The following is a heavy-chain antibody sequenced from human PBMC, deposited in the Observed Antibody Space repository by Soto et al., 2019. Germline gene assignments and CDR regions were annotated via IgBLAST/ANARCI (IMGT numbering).Heavy chain of an antibody. J-gene: IGHJ3*02. CDR1: GFTFSSYA. D-gene: IGHD3-22*01. Sequence: GGSLRLSCAASGFTFSSYAMSWVRQAPGKGLEWVSAISGSGGSTYYADSVKGRFTISRDNSKNTLYLQMNSLRAEDTAVYYCAKTQYYYDSSGPRWHAFDIWGQGTMVTVSS. V-gene: IGHV3-23*01. CDR3: AKTQYYYDSSGPRWHAFDI. CDR2: ISGSGGST.